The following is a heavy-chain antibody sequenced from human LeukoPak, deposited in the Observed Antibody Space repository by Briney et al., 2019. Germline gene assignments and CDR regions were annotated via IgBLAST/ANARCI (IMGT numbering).Heavy chain of an antibody. CDR1: GFTFSSYD. V-gene: IGHV3-23*01. D-gene: IGHD1-26*01. J-gene: IGHJ6*02. Sequence: GGSLRLSCAASGFTFSSYDMSWVRQAPGKGLEWVSSISIDSTYYADSVKGRFTISRDNSKNTLYLQMNGLGAEDTALYYCAKYSGSLRKYGMGVWGQGTTVTVSS. CDR2: ISIDST. CDR3: AKYSGSLRKYGMGV.